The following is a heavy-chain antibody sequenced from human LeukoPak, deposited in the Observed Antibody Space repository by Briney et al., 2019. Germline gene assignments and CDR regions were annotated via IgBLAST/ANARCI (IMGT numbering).Heavy chain of an antibody. D-gene: IGHD4-17*01. V-gene: IGHV3-48*04. CDR3: ARDMTTDDYYGMDV. Sequence: GGSLRLSCAASGLTFSSYSMNWVRQAPGKGLEWVSYISSSGSTIYYADSVKGRFTISRDNAKNSLYLQMNSLRAEDTAVYYCARDMTTDDYYGMDVWGQGTTVTVS. J-gene: IGHJ6*02. CDR2: ISSSGSTI. CDR1: GLTFSSYS.